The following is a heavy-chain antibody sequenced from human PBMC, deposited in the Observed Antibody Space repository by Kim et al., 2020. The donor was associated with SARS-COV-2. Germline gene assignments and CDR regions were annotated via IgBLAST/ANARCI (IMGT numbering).Heavy chain of an antibody. CDR3: AKDIIASSWYVDAFDI. Sequence: SVKGRFTISRDNSKNSLYLQMNSLRTEDTALYYCAKDIIASSWYVDAFDIWGQGTMVTVSS. D-gene: IGHD6-13*01. J-gene: IGHJ3*02. V-gene: IGHV3-43*01.